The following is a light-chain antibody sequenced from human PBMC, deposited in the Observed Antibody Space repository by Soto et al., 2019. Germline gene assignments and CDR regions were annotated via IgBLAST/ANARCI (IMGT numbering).Light chain of an antibody. Sequence: EIVMTQSPATLSVSPGERATLSCRASHSIATNLAWYQQKPGQSPRLLIYHASTRATGIPARFSGSGSGTEVPLTISSLQSQDLALYYCQQYHDWPPQVTFGQGTRLELK. J-gene: IGKJ5*01. V-gene: IGKV3-15*01. CDR1: HSIATN. CDR3: QQYHDWPPQVT. CDR2: HAS.